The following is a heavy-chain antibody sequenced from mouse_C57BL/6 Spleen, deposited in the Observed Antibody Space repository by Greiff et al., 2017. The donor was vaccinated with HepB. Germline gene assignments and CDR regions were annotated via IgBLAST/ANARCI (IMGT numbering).Heavy chain of an antibody. Sequence: DVMLVESGGGLVQPGGSMKLSCVASGFTFSNYWMNWVRQSPEKGLEWVAQIRLKSDNYATHYAESVKGRFTISRDDSKSSVYLQMNNLRAEDTGIYYCTDDSNYSMDYWGQGTSVTVSS. D-gene: IGHD2-5*01. CDR3: TDDSNYSMDY. J-gene: IGHJ4*01. CDR1: GFTFSNYW. V-gene: IGHV6-3*01. CDR2: IRLKSDNYAT.